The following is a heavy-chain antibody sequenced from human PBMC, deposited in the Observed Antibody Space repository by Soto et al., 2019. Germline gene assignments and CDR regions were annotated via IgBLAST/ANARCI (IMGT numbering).Heavy chain of an antibody. J-gene: IGHJ4*02. V-gene: IGHV4-31*03. Sequence: PSETLSLTCTVSGGSISSGGYYWSWIRQHPGKGLEWIGYIYYSGSTYYNPSLKSRVTISVDTSKNQFSLKLSSVTAADTAVYYCARGVKDDYIWGSYRYRFDYWGQGTLVTVSS. CDR2: IYYSGST. D-gene: IGHD3-16*02. CDR3: ARGVKDDYIWGSYRYRFDY. CDR1: GGSISSGGYY.